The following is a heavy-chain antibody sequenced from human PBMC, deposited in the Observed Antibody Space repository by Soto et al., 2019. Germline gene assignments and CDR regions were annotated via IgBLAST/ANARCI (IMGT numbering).Heavy chain of an antibody. J-gene: IGHJ6*02. Sequence: EVQLVQSGAEVKKPGESLRISCKASGYSFTTYWINWVRQMPGKGLEWMGKIDPSDSDTTYSPSFQGHVTISADKSITTAYLQWSSLKASDTAMYYCATLGHDYSNSGMDVWGQGTTVTVSS. CDR3: ATLGHDYSNSGMDV. CDR2: IDPSDSDT. V-gene: IGHV5-10-1*03. CDR1: GYSFTTYW. D-gene: IGHD4-4*01.